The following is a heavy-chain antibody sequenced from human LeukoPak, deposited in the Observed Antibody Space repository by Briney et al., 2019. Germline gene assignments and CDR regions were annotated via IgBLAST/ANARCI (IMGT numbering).Heavy chain of an antibody. CDR1: GFTFSSYG. V-gene: IGHV3-33*08. CDR3: ARPSSGYYYGAHDAFDI. CDR2: IWYDGSNK. J-gene: IGHJ3*02. Sequence: GGSLRLSCAASGFTFSSYGMHWVRQASGKGLEWVAVIWYDGSNKYYADSVKGRFTISRDNSKNTLYLQMNSLRAEDTAVYYCARPSSGYYYGAHDAFDIWGQGTMVTVSS. D-gene: IGHD3-22*01.